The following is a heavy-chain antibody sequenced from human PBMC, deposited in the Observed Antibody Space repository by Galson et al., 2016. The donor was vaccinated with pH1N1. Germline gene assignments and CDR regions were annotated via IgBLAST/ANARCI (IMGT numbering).Heavy chain of an antibody. CDR1: GFTFSGQQ. Sequence: SLRLSCAASGFTFSGQQMDWVRQAPGKGLEWVGRSRKRVNIYTTEYATSVQGRFTISRDDVKKSLYLEMNSLKPEDTAVYYCARVPEGGVDVWGQGTSVTVSS. CDR2: SRKRVNIYTT. CDR3: ARVPEGGVDV. J-gene: IGHJ6*02. V-gene: IGHV3-72*01.